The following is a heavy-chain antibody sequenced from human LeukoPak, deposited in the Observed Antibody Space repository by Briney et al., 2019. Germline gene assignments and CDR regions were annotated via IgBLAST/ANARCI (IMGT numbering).Heavy chain of an antibody. J-gene: IGHJ4*02. D-gene: IGHD4-23*01. CDR2: INQDGSEK. CDR3: ARRPTVAPFDY. Sequence: PGGSLRLSCAASGFTFSNYWMSWVRQAPGKGLEWVANINQDGSEKCYVDSVEGRFTISRDNAKNSLSLQMHSLRAEDTAVYYCARRPTVAPFDYWGQGTLVTVSS. CDR1: GFTFSNYW. V-gene: IGHV3-7*02.